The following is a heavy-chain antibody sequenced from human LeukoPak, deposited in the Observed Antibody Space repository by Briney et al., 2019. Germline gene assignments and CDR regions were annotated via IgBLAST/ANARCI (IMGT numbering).Heavy chain of an antibody. J-gene: IGHJ6*02. Sequence: GGSLRLSCAASGFTFGSYGMHWVRQAPGKGLEWVAVIWYDGSNKYYADSVKGRFTISRDNSKKTLYLQMNNLRAEDTAVYYCARKKRVDTDSIMVYYYYAMDVWGQGATVTVSS. V-gene: IGHV3-33*01. CDR1: GFTFGSYG. CDR3: ARKKRVDTDSIMVYYYYAMDV. CDR2: IWYDGSNK. D-gene: IGHD5-18*01.